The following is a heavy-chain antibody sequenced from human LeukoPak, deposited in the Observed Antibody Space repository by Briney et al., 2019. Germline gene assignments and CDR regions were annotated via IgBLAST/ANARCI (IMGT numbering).Heavy chain of an antibody. Sequence: PGGSLRLSCAASGFTFSSYSMNWVCQAPGKGLEWVSYISSSSSTIYYADSVKGRFTISRDNAKNSLYLQMNSLRAEDTAVYYCARDRDYYGSGDAFDIWGQGTMVTVSS. V-gene: IGHV3-48*01. CDR2: ISSSSSTI. D-gene: IGHD3-10*01. J-gene: IGHJ3*02. CDR1: GFTFSSYS. CDR3: ARDRDYYGSGDAFDI.